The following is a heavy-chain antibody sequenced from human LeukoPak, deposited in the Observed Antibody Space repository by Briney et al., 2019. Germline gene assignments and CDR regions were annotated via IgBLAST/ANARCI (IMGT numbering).Heavy chain of an antibody. CDR3: VKEDSSSWYGNWFDP. CDR1: GFTFSIYA. J-gene: IGHJ5*02. Sequence: PGGSLRLSCSASGFTFSIYAMHWVRQAPGKGLEYVSAISSHGGSTYYADSVKGRFTISRDNSKNTLYLQMSSLRAEDTAVYYCVKEDSSSWYGNWFDPWGQGTLVTVSS. D-gene: IGHD6-13*01. CDR2: ISSHGGST. V-gene: IGHV3-64D*06.